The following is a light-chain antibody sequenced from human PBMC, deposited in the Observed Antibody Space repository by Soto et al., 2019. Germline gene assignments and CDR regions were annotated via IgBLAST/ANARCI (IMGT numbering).Light chain of an antibody. Sequence: QSALTQPASVSGSPGQSITISCTGTSSDVGSYNLVSWYQQHPGKAPKLMIYEGTRRPSGVSNRFSGSKSGNTASLTISGLQVEDEADYYCCSYARSGTLVFGGGTKVTVL. CDR1: SSDVGSYNL. J-gene: IGLJ2*01. V-gene: IGLV2-23*01. CDR2: EGT. CDR3: CSYARSGTLV.